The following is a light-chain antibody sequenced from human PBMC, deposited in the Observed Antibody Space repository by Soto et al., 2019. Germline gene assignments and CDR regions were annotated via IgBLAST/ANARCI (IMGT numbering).Light chain of an antibody. Sequence: QTVVIQESSLTVSPGGTVTLTCGSSTGAVTSDHWPYWFQQKPGQAPTTLIYDTTTKHSWTPARFSGYLLGGKAALTLSGAQPEDEADYYCLLSYTVARRVFGGGTKLTVL. J-gene: IGLJ3*02. CDR2: DTT. CDR1: TGAVTSDHW. V-gene: IGLV7-46*01. CDR3: LLSYTVARRV.